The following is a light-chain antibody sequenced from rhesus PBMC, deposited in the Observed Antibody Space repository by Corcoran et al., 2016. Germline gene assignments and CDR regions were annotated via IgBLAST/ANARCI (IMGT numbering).Light chain of an antibody. CDR1: QSISNW. V-gene: IGKV1-22*01. J-gene: IGKJ1*01. CDR3: QQYSSSPWT. CDR2: KAS. Sequence: DIQMTQSPSSLSASVGDTVTITRRASQSISNWLAWYQQKPGKSPKLLIYKASSLQGGVPSRFSGGGSGTDFTLTISSLPSEDFATYYCQQYSSSPWTFGQGTKVEIK.